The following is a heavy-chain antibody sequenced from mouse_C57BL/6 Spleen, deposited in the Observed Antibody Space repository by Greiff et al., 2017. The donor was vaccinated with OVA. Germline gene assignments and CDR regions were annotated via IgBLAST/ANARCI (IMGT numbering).Heavy chain of an antibody. CDR2: IWSGGST. CDR1: GFSLTSYG. J-gene: IGHJ4*01. Sequence: QVQLKESGPGLVQPSQSLSITCTVSGFSLTSYGVHWVRQSPGKGLEWLGVIWSGGSTDYNAAFISRLSISKDNSKSQVFFKMNSLQADDTAIYYCARTPSYYSNYGYAMDYWGQGTSVTVSS. D-gene: IGHD2-5*01. V-gene: IGHV2-2*01. CDR3: ARTPSYYSNYGYAMDY.